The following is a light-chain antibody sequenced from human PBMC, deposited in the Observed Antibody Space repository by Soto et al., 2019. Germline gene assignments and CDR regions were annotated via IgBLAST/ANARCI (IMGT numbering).Light chain of an antibody. CDR2: DVT. Sequence: QSALSQPASMSGSPGQSITISCTGSSSDIGSYNYVSWYQHYPGKAPKLLIYDVTTRPSGISNRFSGSKSGHTASLTISGLQAEDGADCYCASYVSSSAVFVFGPGTKLTVL. J-gene: IGLJ1*01. CDR1: SSDIGSYNY. CDR3: ASYVSSSAVFV. V-gene: IGLV2-14*03.